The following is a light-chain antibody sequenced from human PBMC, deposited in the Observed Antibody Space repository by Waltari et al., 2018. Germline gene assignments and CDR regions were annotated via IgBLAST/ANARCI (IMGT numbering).Light chain of an antibody. Sequence: EIVLTQYPGTLSLSPGERATLSCRASQSVSSSYLAWYQQKPGQAPRLLISGASSTATGIPDSFSGSGSGTDFTLTIRRLEPEDFAVYYCQQYSSSPWTFGQGTKVEIK. CDR2: GAS. CDR3: QQYSSSPWT. V-gene: IGKV3-20*01. J-gene: IGKJ1*01. CDR1: QSVSSSY.